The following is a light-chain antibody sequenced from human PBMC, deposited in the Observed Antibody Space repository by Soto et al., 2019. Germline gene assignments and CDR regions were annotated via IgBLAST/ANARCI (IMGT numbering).Light chain of an antibody. CDR2: DVS. CDR1: QDIRGA. CDR3: QQFNTYPIT. Sequence: AIQLTQSPSSLSASVGDRVTITCRASQDIRGALAWYQQKPGKPPKLLIFDVSSLQSGVPSRFSGSGSGTDFTLTISSLQPDDFATYYCQQFNTYPITVGQGTRLEIK. J-gene: IGKJ5*01. V-gene: IGKV1-13*02.